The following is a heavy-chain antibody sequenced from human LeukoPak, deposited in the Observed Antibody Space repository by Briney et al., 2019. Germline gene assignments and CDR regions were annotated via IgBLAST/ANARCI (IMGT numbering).Heavy chain of an antibody. CDR2: IKQDGSEK. J-gene: IGHJ4*02. Sequence: GGSLRLSCTASGFTFSSYWMHWVRQAPRKGLEWVANIKQDGSEKYYVDSVKGRFTISRDNAKNSLYLQMNSLRAEDTAVYYCARDKGDYDTSGSLFVFGGQGTLVTVSS. D-gene: IGHD3-22*01. CDR3: ARDKGDYDTSGSLFVF. V-gene: IGHV3-7*03. CDR1: GFTFSSYW.